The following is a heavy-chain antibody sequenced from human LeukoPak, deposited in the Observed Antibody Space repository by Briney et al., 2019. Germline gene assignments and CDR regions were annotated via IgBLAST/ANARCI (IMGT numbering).Heavy chain of an antibody. CDR3: ARTPRGYYLIMPHDY. V-gene: IGHV3-23*01. J-gene: IGHJ4*02. Sequence: QAGGSLRLSCAASGFTFSSYAMSWVRQAPGKGLEWVSAISGSGGSTYYADSVKGRFTISRDNSKNTLYLQMNSLRAEDTAVYYCARTPRGYYLIMPHDYWGQGTLVAVSS. D-gene: IGHD1-26*01. CDR1: GFTFSSYA. CDR2: ISGSGGST.